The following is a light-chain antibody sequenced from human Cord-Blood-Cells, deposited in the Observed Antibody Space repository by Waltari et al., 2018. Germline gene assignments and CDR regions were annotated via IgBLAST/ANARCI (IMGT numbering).Light chain of an antibody. V-gene: IGLV2-14*01. J-gene: IGLJ3*02. Sequence: QSALTQPASVSGPPGQSITISCTGTSSDVGGYNYVSWYQQHPGKAPKLMIYDVSKRPSGVSNRFSGSKSGNTASLTISGLQAEDEADYYCSSYTSSSTVFGGGTKLTVL. CDR1: SSDVGGYNY. CDR3: SSYTSSSTV. CDR2: DVS.